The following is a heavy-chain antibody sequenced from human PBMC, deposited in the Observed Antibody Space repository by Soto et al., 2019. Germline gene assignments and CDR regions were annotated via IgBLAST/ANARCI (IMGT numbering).Heavy chain of an antibody. CDR2: ISYDGSNK. J-gene: IGHJ6*02. D-gene: IGHD1-1*01. Sequence: QVQLVESGGGVVQPGRSLRLSCAASGFTFSSYGMHWVRQAPGKGLEWVAVISYDGSNKYYADSVKGRFTISRDNSKNTLYLQMNSLRAEDTAVYYCAKDREGEYTDSDYYYGMDVWGQGTTVTVSS. CDR3: AKDREGEYTDSDYYYGMDV. V-gene: IGHV3-30*18. CDR1: GFTFSSYG.